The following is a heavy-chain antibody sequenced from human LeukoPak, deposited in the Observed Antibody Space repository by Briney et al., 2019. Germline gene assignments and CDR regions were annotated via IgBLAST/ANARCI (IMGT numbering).Heavy chain of an antibody. D-gene: IGHD3/OR15-3a*01. V-gene: IGHV3-74*01. CDR3: VKSYWFDP. CDR2: IKGDGSLT. CDR1: GFSFSDYW. J-gene: IGHJ5*02. Sequence: PGGSLRLSCAASGFSFSDYWMSWVRQAPGMGLVWVSRIKGDGSLTYYADSVKGRFTISRDNAKNTLYLQMDSLRVEDTAVYYCVKSYWFDPWGRGTLVTVSS.